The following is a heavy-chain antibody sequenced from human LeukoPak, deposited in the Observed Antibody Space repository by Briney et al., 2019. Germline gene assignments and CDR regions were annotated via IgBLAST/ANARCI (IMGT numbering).Heavy chain of an antibody. CDR1: GFTFSSYS. CDR3: ARASYGDPYYFDY. CDR2: ISSSSSYI. D-gene: IGHD4-17*01. V-gene: IGHV3-21*01. Sequence: PGGSLRLSCAASGFTFSSYSMNWVRQAPGKGLEWASSISSSSSYIYYADSVKGRFTISRDNAKNSLYLQMNSLRAEDTAVYYCARASYGDPYYFDYWGQGTLVTVSS. J-gene: IGHJ4*02.